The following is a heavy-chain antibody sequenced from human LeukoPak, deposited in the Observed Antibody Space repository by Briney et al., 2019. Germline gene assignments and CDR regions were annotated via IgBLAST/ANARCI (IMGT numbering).Heavy chain of an antibody. CDR1: GYTFTDYY. CDR2: VDPEDGEA. D-gene: IGHD2-15*01. V-gene: IGHV1-69-2*01. Sequence: GATVNISCKVSGYTFTDYYMHWVHQAPGKGLEWMGLVDPEDGEAIYAEKFQGRVTITADTSTDTAYMELSSLRSEDTAVYYCATMEYCSGGSCPDWGQGTLVTVSS. J-gene: IGHJ4*02. CDR3: ATMEYCSGGSCPD.